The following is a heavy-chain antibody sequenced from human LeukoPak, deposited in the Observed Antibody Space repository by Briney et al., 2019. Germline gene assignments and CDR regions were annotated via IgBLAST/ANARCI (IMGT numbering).Heavy chain of an antibody. CDR1: GFTFSSYS. D-gene: IGHD3-16*01. V-gene: IGHV3-21*01. J-gene: IGHJ4*02. Sequence: GGSLRLSCAASGFTFSSYSMNWVRQAPGKGLEWVSSISSSSSYIYCADSVKGRFTISRDNAKNSLYLQMNSLRAEDTAVYYCARDLGNGGRNRYYFEYWGQGTLVTVSS. CDR2: ISSSSSYI. CDR3: ARDLGNGGRNRYYFEY.